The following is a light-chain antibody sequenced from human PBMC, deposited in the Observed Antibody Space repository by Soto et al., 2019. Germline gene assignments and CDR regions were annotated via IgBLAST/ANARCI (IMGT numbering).Light chain of an antibody. Sequence: DIQMTQSPSTLSASVGDRVTITCRASQSISSWLAWYQQKPGKAPKLLIYDASSLESGVPSRFSGSGSGTEFIFTISILQPDDFATYYCQHYNSYPWTFGQGTKV. CDR3: QHYNSYPWT. CDR1: QSISSW. CDR2: DAS. J-gene: IGKJ1*01. V-gene: IGKV1-5*01.